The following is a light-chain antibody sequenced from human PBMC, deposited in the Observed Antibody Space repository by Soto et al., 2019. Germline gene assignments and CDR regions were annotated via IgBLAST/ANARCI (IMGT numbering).Light chain of an antibody. V-gene: IGLV1-40*01. CDR1: SSNIGAGYD. J-gene: IGLJ3*02. Sequence: QSVLTQPPSVSGAPGQRVTISCTGRSSNIGAGYDVHWYQQLPGTAPKLLISGNTNRPSGVPDRFSGSKSGTSASLAITGLQADDEADYYCQSYDSSMSGWVFGGGTKLTVL. CDR3: QSYDSSMSGWV. CDR2: GNT.